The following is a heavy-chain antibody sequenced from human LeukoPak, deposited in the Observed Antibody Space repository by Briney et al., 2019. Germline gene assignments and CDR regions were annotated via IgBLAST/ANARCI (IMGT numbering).Heavy chain of an antibody. J-gene: IGHJ3*02. CDR2: IYSGGST. CDR3: AKDRVAARLDAFDI. CDR1: GFTVSSNY. D-gene: IGHD6-6*01. Sequence: PGGSLRLSCAASGFTVSSNYMSWVRQAPGKGLEWVSVIYSGGSTYYADSVKGRFTISRDNSKNTLYLQMNSLRAEDTAVYYCAKDRVAARLDAFDIWGQGTMVTVSS. V-gene: IGHV3-53*01.